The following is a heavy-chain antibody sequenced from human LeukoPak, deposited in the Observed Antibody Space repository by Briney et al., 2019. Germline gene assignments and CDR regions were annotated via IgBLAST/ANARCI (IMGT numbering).Heavy chain of an antibody. CDR1: GFTVSSNY. CDR3: TTEWELLPY. D-gene: IGHD1-26*01. J-gene: IGHJ4*02. Sequence: PGGSLRLSCAAPGFTVSSNYMSWVRQAPGKGLEWVSVIYSGGSTYYADSVKGRFTISRDNSKNTPYLQMNSLKTEDTAVYYCTTEWELLPYWGQGTLVTVSS. V-gene: IGHV3-53*01. CDR2: IYSGGST.